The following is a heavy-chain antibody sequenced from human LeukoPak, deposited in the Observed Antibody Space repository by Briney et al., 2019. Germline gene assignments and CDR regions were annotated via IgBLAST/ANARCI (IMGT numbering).Heavy chain of an antibody. J-gene: IGHJ4*02. Sequence: SETLSLTCTVSGGSISSSSYYWGWIRQPPGKGLEWIGSIYYSGSTYYNPSLESRVTISVDTSKNQFSLKLSSVTAADTAVYYCVVSGWLNYFDYWGQGTLVTVSS. D-gene: IGHD6-19*01. CDR3: VVSGWLNYFDY. V-gene: IGHV4-39*01. CDR1: GGSISSSSYY. CDR2: IYYSGST.